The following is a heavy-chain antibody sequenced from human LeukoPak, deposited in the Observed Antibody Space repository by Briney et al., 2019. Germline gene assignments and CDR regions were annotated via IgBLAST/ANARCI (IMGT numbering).Heavy chain of an antibody. CDR1: GFTFSSYW. CDR3: ARDDYVWGVNYYYYYMDA. J-gene: IGHJ6*03. V-gene: IGHV3-7*01. D-gene: IGHD3-16*01. CDR2: IKQDGSEK. Sequence: GGSLRLSCAASGFTFSSYWMSWVRQAPGKGLEWVANIKQDGSEKYYVDSVKGRFTISRDNAKNSLYLQMNSLRAEDTAVYYCARDDYVWGVNYYYYYMDAWGKGTTVTVSS.